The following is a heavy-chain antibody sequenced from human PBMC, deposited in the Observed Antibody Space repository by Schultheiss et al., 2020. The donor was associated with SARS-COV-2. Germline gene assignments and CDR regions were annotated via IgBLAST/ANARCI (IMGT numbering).Heavy chain of an antibody. CDR1: GYTFTSYA. D-gene: IGHD1-7*01. Sequence: ASVKVSCKASGYTFTSYAMHWVRQAPGQRLEWMGWINAGNGNTKYSQKFRGRVTITSDRSVSTAYMELSSLRSEDTAVYYCARGLYGTGTTARNWFDPWGQGTLVTVSS. J-gene: IGHJ5*02. CDR2: INAGNGNT. CDR3: ARGLYGTGTTARNWFDP. V-gene: IGHV1-3*01.